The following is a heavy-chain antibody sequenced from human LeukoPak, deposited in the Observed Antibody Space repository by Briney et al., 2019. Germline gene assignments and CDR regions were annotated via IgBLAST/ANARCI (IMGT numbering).Heavy chain of an antibody. CDR3: AKTSLPWFGVTLPQGFDY. CDR1: GFTFSSYS. D-gene: IGHD3-10*01. V-gene: IGHV3-23*01. CDR2: ISGSGGST. J-gene: IGHJ4*02. Sequence: PGGSLRLSCAASGFTFSSYSMNWVRQAPGKGLEWVSAISGSGGSTYYADSVKGRFTISRDNSKNTLYLQMNSLRAEDTAVYYCAKTSLPWFGVTLPQGFDYWGQGTLVTVSS.